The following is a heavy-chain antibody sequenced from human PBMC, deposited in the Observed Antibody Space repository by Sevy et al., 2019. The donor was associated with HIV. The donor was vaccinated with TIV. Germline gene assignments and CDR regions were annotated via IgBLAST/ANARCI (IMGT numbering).Heavy chain of an antibody. V-gene: IGHV3-23*01. D-gene: IGHD2-8*01. CDR3: AREGCTKPHDY. Sequence: GGSLRLSCAASGFTFSKYYMSWVPQPPGKGLEWVSTLSFGCGEINYADSVKGRFTISRDNSKSSVYLQMNNLRPEDTAVYYCAREGCTKPHDYWGQGTLVTVSS. J-gene: IGHJ4*02. CDR1: GFTFSKYY. CDR2: LSFGCGEI.